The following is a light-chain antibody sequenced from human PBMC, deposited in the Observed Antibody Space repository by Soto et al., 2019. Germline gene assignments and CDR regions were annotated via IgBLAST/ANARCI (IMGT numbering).Light chain of an antibody. Sequence: DIQMTQSPSSLSASVGDRVTITCRESQGFRTDLGWYQQKPGKAPKRLIYAASSLQSGVPSRFSGSGSGTEFTLTISCLQPEDFATYYCLQHNSYPLTFGGGTKVEIK. CDR2: AAS. CDR3: LQHNSYPLT. V-gene: IGKV1-17*01. J-gene: IGKJ4*01. CDR1: QGFRTD.